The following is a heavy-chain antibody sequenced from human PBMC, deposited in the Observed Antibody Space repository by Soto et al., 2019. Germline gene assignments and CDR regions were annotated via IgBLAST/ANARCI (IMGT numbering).Heavy chain of an antibody. D-gene: IGHD3-9*01. CDR1: GFTFSDYY. V-gene: IGHV3-11*05. Sequence: GGSLRLSCAASGFTFSDYYMSWIRQAPGKGLEWVSYISSSSSYTNYADSVKGRFTISRDNAKNSLYLQMNSLRAEDTAVYYCARGYDILTGPSDYWGQGTLVT. J-gene: IGHJ4*02. CDR3: ARGYDILTGPSDY. CDR2: ISSSSSYT.